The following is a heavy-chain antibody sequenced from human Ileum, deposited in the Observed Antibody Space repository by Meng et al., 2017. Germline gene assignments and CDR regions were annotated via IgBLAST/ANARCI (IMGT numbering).Heavy chain of an antibody. CDR3: TRLYSAG. CDR2: IRSKANNYAT. J-gene: IGHJ4*02. V-gene: IGHV3-73*01. D-gene: IGHD6-13*01. CDR1: GFSFSDSS. Sequence: VQLVESGGNLVKPGGSLKLSCAASGFSFSDSSMHWVRQASGKGLEWVGHIRSKANNYATAYAASVKGRFTISRDESKNTAYLQMSSLKTEDTAVYYCTRLYSAGWGQGTLVTVSS.